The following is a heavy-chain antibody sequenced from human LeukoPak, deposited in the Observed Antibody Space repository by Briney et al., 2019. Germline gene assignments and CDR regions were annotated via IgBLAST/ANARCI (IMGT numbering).Heavy chain of an antibody. D-gene: IGHD1-26*01. CDR1: GFTLSSYA. CDR3: AKRGAEVGTTVAPGDY. Sequence: PGGSLRLSCAASGFTLSSYAMNWVRQAPGKGLEWVSAISGNGYAYYAGSVKGRFTISRDNSKNTLYLQMSSLRAEDTAVYYCAKRGAEVGTTVAPGDYWGQGTLLTVSS. CDR2: ISGNGYA. J-gene: IGHJ4*02. V-gene: IGHV3-23*01.